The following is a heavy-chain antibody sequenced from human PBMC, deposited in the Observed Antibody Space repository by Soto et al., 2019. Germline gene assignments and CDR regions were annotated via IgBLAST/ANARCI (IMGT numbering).Heavy chain of an antibody. CDR3: AREIAVADPSGFYYYGMDV. CDR1: DLTVSSKY. CDR2: IYSDGST. J-gene: IGHJ6*02. V-gene: IGHV3-53*01. Sequence: GGSLRLSCAASDLTVSSKYMTWFRQAPGKGLEWVSVIYSDGSTYYADSVQGRFTISRDNSKNTLYLQMNSLRAEDTAVYYCAREIAVADPSGFYYYGMDVWGQGTTVTVSS. D-gene: IGHD6-19*01.